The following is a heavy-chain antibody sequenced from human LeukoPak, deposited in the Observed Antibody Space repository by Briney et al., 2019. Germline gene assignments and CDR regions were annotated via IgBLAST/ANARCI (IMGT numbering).Heavy chain of an antibody. CDR2: IYTSGST. CDR3: ARDWTYYYDSSGYYPDAFDI. CDR1: GGSISSGSYY. D-gene: IGHD3-22*01. Sequence: SETLSLTCTVSGGSISSGSYYWSWIRQPAGTGLEWLGRIYTSGSTNYNPSLKSRVTISVDTSKNQFSLKLSSVTAADTAVYYCARDWTYYYDSSGYYPDAFDIWGQGTMVTVSS. V-gene: IGHV4-61*02. J-gene: IGHJ3*02.